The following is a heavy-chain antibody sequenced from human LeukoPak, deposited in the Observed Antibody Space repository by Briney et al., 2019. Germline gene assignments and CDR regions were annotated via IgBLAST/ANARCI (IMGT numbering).Heavy chain of an antibody. CDR1: GFTFSSHS. CDR2: ISGSGGST. D-gene: IGHD3-3*01. V-gene: IGHV3-23*01. Sequence: PGGSLRLSCVASGFTFSSHSMSWVRQAPGKGLEWVSAISGSGGSTYYADSVKGRFTISRDNSKNTLYLQMNSLRAEDTAAYYCAKDQEGQRGYEFQHWGQGTLVTVSS. CDR3: AKDQEGQRGYEFQH. J-gene: IGHJ1*01.